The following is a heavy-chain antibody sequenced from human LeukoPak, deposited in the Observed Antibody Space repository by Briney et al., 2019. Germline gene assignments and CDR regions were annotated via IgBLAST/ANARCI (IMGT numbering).Heavy chain of an antibody. V-gene: IGHV3-7*04. CDR1: GFTFISYW. D-gene: IGHD1-1*01. CDR3: ARDSTGTVFDL. CDR2: ISQDGTES. J-gene: IGHJ4*02. Sequence: PGGSLRLSCVAPGFTFISYWMTWVRQAPGKGLEWVALISQDGTESYSVDSVRGRFTISRDNAKNSVYLQMNSLRPEDTAVYYCARDSTGTVFDLWGQGTLVTVSS.